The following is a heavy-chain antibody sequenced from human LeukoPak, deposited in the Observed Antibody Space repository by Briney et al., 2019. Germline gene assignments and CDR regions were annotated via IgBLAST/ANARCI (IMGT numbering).Heavy chain of an antibody. CDR1: GGTFSSYA. V-gene: IGHV1-69*04. CDR2: IIPILGIA. Sequence: ASVKVSCKASGGTFSSYAISWVRQAPGQGLEWMGRIIPILGIANYAQKFQGRVTITADKSTSTAYMELSSLRSEDTAVYYCARVLRYFDWTDDYWGQGTLVTVSS. CDR3: ARVLRYFDWTDDY. D-gene: IGHD3-9*01. J-gene: IGHJ4*02.